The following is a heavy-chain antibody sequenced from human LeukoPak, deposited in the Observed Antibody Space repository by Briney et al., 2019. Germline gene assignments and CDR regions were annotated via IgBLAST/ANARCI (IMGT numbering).Heavy chain of an antibody. D-gene: IGHD6-13*01. V-gene: IGHV4-34*01. CDR1: GGSFSGYY. Sequence: KPSETLSLTCAVYGGSFSGYYWSWIRQPPGKGLEWIGEINHSGSTNYNTSLKSRVTISVDTSKNQFSLKLSSVTAADTAVYYCARGYSSSWYDYWGQGTLVTVSS. J-gene: IGHJ4*02. CDR3: ARGYSSSWYDY. CDR2: INHSGST.